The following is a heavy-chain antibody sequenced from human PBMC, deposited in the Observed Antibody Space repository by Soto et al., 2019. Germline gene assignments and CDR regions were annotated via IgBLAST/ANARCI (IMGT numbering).Heavy chain of an antibody. J-gene: IGHJ4*02. CDR3: ARASRKKRGTYYFDY. V-gene: IGHV4-34*01. Sequence: SETLSLTCAVYGGSFSGYYRSWIRQPPGKGLEWIGEINHSGSTNYNPSLKGRVTISVDTSKNQFSLKLSSVTAADTAVYYCARASRKKRGTYYFDYWGQGTLVTVSS. CDR2: INHSGST. CDR1: GGSFSGYY. D-gene: IGHD1-26*01.